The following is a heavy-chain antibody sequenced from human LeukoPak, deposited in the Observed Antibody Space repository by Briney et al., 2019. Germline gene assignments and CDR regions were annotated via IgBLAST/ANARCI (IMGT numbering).Heavy chain of an antibody. CDR1: GFTFSSYD. Sequence: GGSLRLSCAASGFTFSSYDMHWVRQATGKGLEWVSAIGTAGDTYYPGSVKGRFTISRENAKNSLYLLMNSLRAGDTAVYYCARAHYYDSSGYPQLYYYMDVWGKGTPVTVSS. CDR3: ARAHYYDSSGYPQLYYYMDV. V-gene: IGHV3-13*01. J-gene: IGHJ6*03. D-gene: IGHD3-22*01. CDR2: IGTAGDT.